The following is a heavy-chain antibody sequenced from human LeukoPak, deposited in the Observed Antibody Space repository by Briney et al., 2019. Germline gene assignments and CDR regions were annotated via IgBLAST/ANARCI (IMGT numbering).Heavy chain of an antibody. CDR3: MRDQGGAVSY. Sequence: GGSLRLSCAASGFTFSSYSMNWVRQAPGKGLEWVSYISSLSGTINYADSVKGRFIISRDNAKNSTFLQMNSLRAEDTAVYYCMRDQGGAVSYWGQGTLVTVSS. CDR2: ISSLSGTI. J-gene: IGHJ4*02. D-gene: IGHD3-16*01. V-gene: IGHV3-48*01. CDR1: GFTFSSYS.